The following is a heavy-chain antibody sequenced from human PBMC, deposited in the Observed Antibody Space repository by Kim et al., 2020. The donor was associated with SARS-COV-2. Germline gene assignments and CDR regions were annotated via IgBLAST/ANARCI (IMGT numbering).Heavy chain of an antibody. J-gene: IGHJ4*02. CDR3: ARGYYGSGSYYHY. V-gene: IGHV4-34*01. CDR1: GGSFSGYY. D-gene: IGHD3-10*01. Sequence: SETLSLTCAVYGGSFSGYYWSWIRQPPGKGLEWIGEINHSGSTNYNPSLKSRVTISVDTSKNQFSLKLSSVTAADTAVYYCARGYYGSGSYYHYWGQGTLVTVSS. CDR2: INHSGST.